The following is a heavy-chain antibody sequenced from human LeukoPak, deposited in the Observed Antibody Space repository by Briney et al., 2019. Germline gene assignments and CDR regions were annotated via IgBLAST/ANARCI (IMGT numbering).Heavy chain of an antibody. CDR3: ARHRAYCSSTSCVSWFDP. D-gene: IGHD2-2*01. CDR2: IYYSGST. V-gene: IGHV4-59*08. J-gene: IGHJ5*02. CDR1: GGSISSYY. Sequence: SETLSLTCTVSGGSISSYYWSWIRQPPGKGLEWIGYIYYSGSTNYDPSLKSRVTISVDTSKNQFSLKLSSVTAADTAVYYCARHRAYCSSTSCVSWFDPWGQGTLVTVSS.